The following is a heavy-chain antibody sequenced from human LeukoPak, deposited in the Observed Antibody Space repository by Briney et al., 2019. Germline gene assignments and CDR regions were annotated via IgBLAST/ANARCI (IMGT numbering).Heavy chain of an antibody. D-gene: IGHD4-23*01. CDR2: IRYDGNSR. Sequence: GGSRRLSCEASGFTFSSYAMYWVRQAPGKGLEWVAIIRYDGNSRYYADSVRGRFTISRDNSKNTVYLQMDSLRAEDTAVYYCASGGDSGYFDYWGQGTLVTVSS. CDR3: ASGGDSGYFDY. CDR1: GFTFSSYA. J-gene: IGHJ4*02. V-gene: IGHV3-33*07.